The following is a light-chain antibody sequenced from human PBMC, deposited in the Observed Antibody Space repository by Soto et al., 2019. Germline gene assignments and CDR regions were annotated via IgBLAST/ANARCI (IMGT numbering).Light chain of an antibody. CDR3: ATWASSPRSGV. Sequence: QSVLTQPPSVSATPGQTVTIPCSGSSSNIGKNYVSWYQQLPGTAPKLPIYDNDKAPSGIPDRFSGSKAGTSATLGITGLQTGDEADYYCATWASSPRSGVFGGGTKVTVL. V-gene: IGLV1-51*01. CDR2: DND. CDR1: SSNIGKNY. J-gene: IGLJ3*02.